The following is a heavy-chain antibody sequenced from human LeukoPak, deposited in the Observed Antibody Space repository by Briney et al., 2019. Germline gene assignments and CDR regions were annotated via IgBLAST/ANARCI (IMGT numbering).Heavy chain of an antibody. D-gene: IGHD3-9*01. J-gene: IGHJ4*02. CDR3: AKIGYDNPPLDY. V-gene: IGHV3-33*06. CDR2: IWYDGSNE. Sequence: GGSLRLSCAASGFTFSSYGMHWVRQAPGKGLEWVAVIWYDGSNEYYADSVKGRFTISRDNSKNTLFLQMKSLRAEDTAIYYCAKIGYDNPPLDYWGQGTLVTVSS. CDR1: GFTFSSYG.